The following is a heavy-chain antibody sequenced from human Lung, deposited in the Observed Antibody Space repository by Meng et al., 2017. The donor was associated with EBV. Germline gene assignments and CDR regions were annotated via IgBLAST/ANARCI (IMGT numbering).Heavy chain of an antibody. Sequence: EVQLLESGGGLVQPGGALRLSCSASGFTFSSYAMSGVRQAPGKGLEWVSAISGSGGSTYYADSVKGRFTISRDNSKNTLYLQMNSLRAEDTAVYYCAKEWGETGLRDDYWGQGTLGTVSS. V-gene: IGHV3-23*01. CDR1: GFTFSSYA. J-gene: IGHJ4*02. CDR3: AKEWGETGLRDDY. CDR2: ISGSGGST. D-gene: IGHD1-1*01.